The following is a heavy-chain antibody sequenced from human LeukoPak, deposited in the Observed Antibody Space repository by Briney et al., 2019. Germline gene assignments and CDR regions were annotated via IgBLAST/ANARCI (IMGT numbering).Heavy chain of an antibody. CDR1: GGSISSYY. Sequence: SETLSLTCTVSGGSISSYYWSWIRQPPGKGLEWIGYIYYSGSTNYNPSLKSRVTISVDTSKNQFSLKLSSVTAADTAVYYCARDEADGMIDYWGQGTLVTVSS. V-gene: IGHV4-59*01. D-gene: IGHD3-16*01. CDR2: IYYSGST. J-gene: IGHJ4*02. CDR3: ARDEADGMIDY.